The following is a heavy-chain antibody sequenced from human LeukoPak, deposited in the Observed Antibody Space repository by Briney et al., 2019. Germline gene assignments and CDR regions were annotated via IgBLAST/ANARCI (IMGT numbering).Heavy chain of an antibody. CDR3: AKGYGGYCSSTSCPGS. CDR2: IGDSGSII. Sequence: GGSLRLSCAASGFIFSSYEMNWVRQAPGKGLEWVSYIGDSGSIIYYADSVKGRFTISRDNSKNTLYLQMNSLRAEDTAVYYCAKGYGGYCSSTSCPGSWGQGTLVTVSS. J-gene: IGHJ5*02. D-gene: IGHD2-2*01. V-gene: IGHV3-48*03. CDR1: GFIFSSYE.